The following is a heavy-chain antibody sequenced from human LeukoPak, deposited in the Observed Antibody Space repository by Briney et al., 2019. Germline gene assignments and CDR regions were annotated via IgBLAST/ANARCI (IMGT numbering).Heavy chain of an antibody. CDR1: GFSLSTSGVG. J-gene: IGHJ5*02. D-gene: IGHD2-2*01. Sequence: SGPTLVKPTQTLTLTCTFSGFSLSTSGVGVGWIRQPPGKALEWLALIYWNDDKRYSPSLKSRLTITKDTSKNQVVLTMTNMDPVDTATYYCAHRRCSSTSCYGIPNWFDPWGQGTLVTVSS. CDR2: IYWNDDK. V-gene: IGHV2-5*01. CDR3: AHRRCSSTSCYGIPNWFDP.